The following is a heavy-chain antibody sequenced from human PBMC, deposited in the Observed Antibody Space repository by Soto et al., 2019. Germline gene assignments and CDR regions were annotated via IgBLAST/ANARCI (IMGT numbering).Heavy chain of an antibody. D-gene: IGHD1-20*01. CDR1: GYTFTSYG. CDR3: ARADLPNWNAVGCWFDP. J-gene: IGHJ5*02. Sequence: QVQLVQSGAEVKKPGASVKVSCKASGYTFTSYGISWVRQAPGQGLEWMGWISAYNGNTNYAQKLQGRVTMTTDTSXSXXYMALRRLRSDDTAVYYCARADLPNWNAVGCWFDPWGQGTLVTVSS. V-gene: IGHV1-18*01. CDR2: ISAYNGNT.